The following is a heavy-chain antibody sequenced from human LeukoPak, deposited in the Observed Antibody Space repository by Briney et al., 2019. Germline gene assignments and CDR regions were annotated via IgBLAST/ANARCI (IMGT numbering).Heavy chain of an antibody. CDR1: GGSFSGYY. Sequence: SETLSLTCAVYGGSFSGYYWSWIRQPPGKRLEWIGEIYHSGSTNYNPSLKSRVTISVDKSKNQFSLKLSSVTAADTAVYYCAGGRGVHDAFDIWGQGTMVTVSS. J-gene: IGHJ3*02. CDR3: AGGRGVHDAFDI. V-gene: IGHV4-34*01. D-gene: IGHD3-10*01. CDR2: IYHSGST.